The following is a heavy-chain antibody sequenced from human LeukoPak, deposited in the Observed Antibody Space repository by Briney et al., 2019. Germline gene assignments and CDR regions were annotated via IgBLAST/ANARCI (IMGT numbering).Heavy chain of an antibody. CDR2: INTDGSST. J-gene: IGHJ4*02. CDR1: RFTLVSYW. Sequence: PGGSLRSSFPVSRFTLVSYWWTWSRQAPGKGLVWVSRINTDGSSTTYADSVKGRFTISRDNAKNTLYLQMNSLRAEDTAVYYCASRTGVYCGQGTLVTVSS. CDR3: ASRTGVY. V-gene: IGHV3-74*01.